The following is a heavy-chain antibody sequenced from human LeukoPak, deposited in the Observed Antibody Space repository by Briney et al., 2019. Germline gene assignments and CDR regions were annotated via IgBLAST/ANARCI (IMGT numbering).Heavy chain of an antibody. D-gene: IGHD5-18*01. CDR1: GFIFSSYW. CDR2: INSDGSST. CDR3: AREGYSYDPGDY. Sequence: GGSLRLSCAASGFIFSSYWMHWVRQAPGKGLVCVSRINSDGSSTSYADSVKGRFTISRDNAKNTLYLQMNSLRAEDTAVYYCAREGYSYDPGDYWGQGTLVTVSS. V-gene: IGHV3-74*01. J-gene: IGHJ4*02.